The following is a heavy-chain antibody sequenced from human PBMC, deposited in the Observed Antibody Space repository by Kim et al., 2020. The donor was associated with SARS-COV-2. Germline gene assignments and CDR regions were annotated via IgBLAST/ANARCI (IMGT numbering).Heavy chain of an antibody. V-gene: IGHV3-23*01. J-gene: IGHJ4*02. CDR3: VKGDRYCSGGSCYSTTFDY. CDR1: GFTFSSYA. CDR2: ISGSGGST. D-gene: IGHD2-15*01. Sequence: GGSLRLSCAASGFTFSSYAMSWVRQAPGKGLEWVSAISGSGGSTYYADSVKGRFTISRDNSKNTLYLQMNSLRAEDTAVYYCVKGDRYCSGGSCYSTTFDYWGQGTLVTVSS.